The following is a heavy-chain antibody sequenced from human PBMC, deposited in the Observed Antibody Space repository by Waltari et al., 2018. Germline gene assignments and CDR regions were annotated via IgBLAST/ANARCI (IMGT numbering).Heavy chain of an antibody. J-gene: IGHJ3*02. CDR1: GGTFSSYA. CDR3: ASRYYYDSSGYYMAYAFDI. V-gene: IGHV1-69*12. D-gene: IGHD3-22*01. Sequence: QVQLVQSGAEVKKPGSSVKVSCKASGGTFSSYASSWVRKAPGRGLEWMGGIIPIFGTANYAQKFQGRVTITADESTSTAYMELSSLRSEDTAVYYCASRYYYDSSGYYMAYAFDIWGQGTMVTVSS. CDR2: IIPIFGTA.